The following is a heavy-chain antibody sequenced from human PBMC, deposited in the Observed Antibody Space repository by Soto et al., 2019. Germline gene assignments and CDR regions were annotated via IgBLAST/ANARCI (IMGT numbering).Heavy chain of an antibody. Sequence: EVQLLESGGGLVQPGGSLRLSCAASGFMFNSYAMHWVSQAPGKGLEYVSAISSLGDSTFYANSVKDRFTISRDNSKNTLYLQMGSLRVEDMAVYYCARRTAGWYFDLWGRGTLVTVSS. V-gene: IGHV3-64*01. J-gene: IGHJ2*01. CDR1: GFMFNSYA. D-gene: IGHD2-21*02. CDR3: ARRTAGWYFDL. CDR2: ISSLGDST.